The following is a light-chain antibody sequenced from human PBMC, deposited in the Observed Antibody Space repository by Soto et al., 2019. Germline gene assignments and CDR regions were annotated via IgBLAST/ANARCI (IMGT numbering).Light chain of an antibody. J-gene: IGKJ3*01. V-gene: IGKV3-15*01. CDR2: GAS. CDR1: QSVSSD. Sequence: EVVMTQSPATLSLSPGERATLSCRASQSVSSDLAWYQQKPGQAPRLLIYGASTRATDIPARFSGGGSETEFTLTISSLQSEDFAIYYCQQYNDWPPITFGPGTRVDFK. CDR3: QQYNDWPPIT.